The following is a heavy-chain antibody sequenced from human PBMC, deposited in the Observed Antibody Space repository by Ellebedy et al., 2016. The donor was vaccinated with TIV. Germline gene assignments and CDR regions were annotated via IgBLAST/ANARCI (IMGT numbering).Heavy chain of an antibody. CDR1: GYTLMSYG. V-gene: IGHV1-18*01. Sequence: AASVKVSCKASGYTLMSYGICWVRQAPGQGLEWMGWISAYNGNTNYAQKLQGRVTMTTDTSTSTAYMELRSLRSDDTAVYYCARARRYYYDSSGYPSYGMDVWGQGTTVTVSS. D-gene: IGHD3-22*01. J-gene: IGHJ6*02. CDR2: ISAYNGNT. CDR3: ARARRYYYDSSGYPSYGMDV.